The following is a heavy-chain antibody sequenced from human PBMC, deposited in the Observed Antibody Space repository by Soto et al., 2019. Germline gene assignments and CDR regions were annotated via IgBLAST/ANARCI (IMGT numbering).Heavy chain of an antibody. V-gene: IGHV4-30-4*01. CDR2: IYYSGST. J-gene: IGHJ4*02. D-gene: IGHD2-15*01. CDR3: ATAITPADIVVVVAALDY. Sequence: SETLSLPCTVSGGSLSSGDYYWSWIRQPPGKGLEWIGYIYYSGSTYYNPSRKSRFTISVDTTKNQFSLKLSSVTAADAAVYYCATAITPADIVVVVAALDYWGQGTLVTASS. CDR1: GGSLSSGDYY.